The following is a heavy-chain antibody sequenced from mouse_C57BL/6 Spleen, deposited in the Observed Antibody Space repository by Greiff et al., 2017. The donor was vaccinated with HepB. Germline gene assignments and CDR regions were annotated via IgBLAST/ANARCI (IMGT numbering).Heavy chain of an antibody. CDR2: ISDGGSYT. CDR3: AREASNYDASYFDY. J-gene: IGHJ2*01. V-gene: IGHV5-4*01. Sequence: EVQLQQSGGGLVKPGGSLKLSCAASGFTFSSYAMSWVRQTPEKRLEWVATISDGGSYTYYPDNVKGRFPISRDNAKNNLYLQMSHLKSEDTAMYYCAREASNYDASYFDYWGQGTTLTVSS. CDR1: GFTFSSYA. D-gene: IGHD2-5*01.